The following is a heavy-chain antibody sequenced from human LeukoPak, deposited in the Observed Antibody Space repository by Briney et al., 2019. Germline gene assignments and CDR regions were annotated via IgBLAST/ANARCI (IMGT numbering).Heavy chain of an antibody. V-gene: IGHV3-9*01. CDR2: ISWNSGNI. CDR3: ARNPGLGSVYYFDC. D-gene: IGHD6-19*01. CDR1: GFTFDDYA. Sequence: GRSLRLSCAASGFTFDDYAMHWVRQAPGEGLEGVSGISWNSGNIGYADSVKGRFTISRDNAKNSLYLQMNSLRAEDTALYYCARNPGLGSVYYFDCWGQGTLVTVSS. J-gene: IGHJ4*02.